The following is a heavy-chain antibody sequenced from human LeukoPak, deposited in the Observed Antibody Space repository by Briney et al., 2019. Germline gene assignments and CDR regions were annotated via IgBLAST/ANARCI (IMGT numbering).Heavy chain of an antibody. CDR3: ARDDSGSYYGDY. J-gene: IGHJ4*02. D-gene: IGHD1-26*01. V-gene: IGHV1-69*04. Sequence: SSVKVSCKASGGTFSSYAISWVRQAPGQGLEWMGRIIPIFGIANYAQKSQGRVTITADKSTSTAYMELSSLRSQDTAVYYCARDDSGSYYGDYWGQGTLVTVS. CDR1: GGTFSSYA. CDR2: IIPIFGIA.